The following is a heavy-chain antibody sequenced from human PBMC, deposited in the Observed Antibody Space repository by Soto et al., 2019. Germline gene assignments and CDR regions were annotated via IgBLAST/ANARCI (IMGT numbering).Heavy chain of an antibody. CDR1: GFTFSDHY. Sequence: EVQLVESGGGLVQPGGSLRLSCAASGFTFSDHYMDWVRQAPGMGLEWVARSRNKGTGYTTEHAASVKGRFTISRDESKSSLYLQINRLKTEDTAVYYCRRARYCTGGNCHGPDYWGKGTLVTVSS. V-gene: IGHV3-72*01. J-gene: IGHJ4*02. D-gene: IGHD2-21*01. CDR3: RRARYCTGGNCHGPDY. CDR2: SRNKGTGYTT.